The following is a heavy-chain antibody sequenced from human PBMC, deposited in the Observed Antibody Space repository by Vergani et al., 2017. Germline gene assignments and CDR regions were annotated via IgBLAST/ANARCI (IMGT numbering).Heavy chain of an antibody. CDR3: ARDSRIVGDTMES. J-gene: IGHJ5*02. CDR1: GLTFSSYS. CDR2: ISSSSSYI. Sequence: EVQLVESGGGLVKPGGSLRLSCAASGLTFSSYSMNWVRQAPGKGLEWVSSISSSSSYIYYADSVKGRFPISRDNAKNSLYLQMNSLRAEDTAVYYCARDSRIVGDTMESWGQGTLVTVSS. V-gene: IGHV3-21*01. D-gene: IGHD1-26*01.